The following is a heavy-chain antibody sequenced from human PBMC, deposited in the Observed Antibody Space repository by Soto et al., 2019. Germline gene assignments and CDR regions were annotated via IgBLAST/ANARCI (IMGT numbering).Heavy chain of an antibody. J-gene: IGHJ4*02. CDR1: GGSFSGYY. D-gene: IGHD1-7*01. Sequence: PSETLSLTCAVYGGSFSGYYWSWIRQPPGKGLEWTGEINHSGSTNYNPSLKSRVTISVDTSKNQFSLKLSSVTAADTAVYYCARELELRPRTKRYYFDYWGQGTLVTVSS. CDR3: ARELELRPRTKRYYFDY. V-gene: IGHV4-34*01. CDR2: INHSGST.